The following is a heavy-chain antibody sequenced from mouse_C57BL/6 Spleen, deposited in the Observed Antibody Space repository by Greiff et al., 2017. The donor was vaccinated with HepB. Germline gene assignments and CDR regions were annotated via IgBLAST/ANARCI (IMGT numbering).Heavy chain of an antibody. CDR1: GFTFSDYG. Sequence: EVKLVESGGGLVKPGGSLKLSCAASGFTFSDYGMHWVRQAPEKWLEWVAYISSGSSTIYYADTVKGRFTISRDNAKNTLFLQMTSLRSEDTAMYYCASPYGNYLFAYWGQGTLVTVSA. D-gene: IGHD2-1*01. J-gene: IGHJ3*01. CDR3: ASPYGNYLFAY. CDR2: ISSGSSTI. V-gene: IGHV5-17*01.